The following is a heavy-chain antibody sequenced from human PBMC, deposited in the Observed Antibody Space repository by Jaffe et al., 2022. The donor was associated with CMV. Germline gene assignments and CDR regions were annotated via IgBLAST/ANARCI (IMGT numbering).Heavy chain of an antibody. J-gene: IGHJ4*02. Sequence: EVQLVESGGGLVQPGGSLRLSCAASGFTFSSYWMSWVRQAPGKGLEWVANIKQDGSEKYYVDSVKGRFTISRDNAKNSLYLQMNSLRAEDTAVYYCARWPAAGWYFFDFWGQGTLVTVSS. D-gene: IGHD6-13*01. CDR2: IKQDGSEK. CDR1: GFTFSSYW. V-gene: IGHV3-7*01. CDR3: ARWPAAGWYFFDF.